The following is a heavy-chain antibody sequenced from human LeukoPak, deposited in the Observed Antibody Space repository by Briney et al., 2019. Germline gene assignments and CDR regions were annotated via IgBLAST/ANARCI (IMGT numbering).Heavy chain of an antibody. CDR3: VRGGGQRRNFDY. V-gene: IGHV3-7*01. CDR1: GFTFSSYW. Sequence: GGSLRLSCAASGFTFSSYWMNWVRQAPGKGLEWVANIKQDGSEKYYVDSVKGRFTISRDNAKNSLYLQMNSLRAEDTAVYYCVRGGGQRRNFDYWGQGTLVTVSS. J-gene: IGHJ4*02. D-gene: IGHD6-25*01. CDR2: IKQDGSEK.